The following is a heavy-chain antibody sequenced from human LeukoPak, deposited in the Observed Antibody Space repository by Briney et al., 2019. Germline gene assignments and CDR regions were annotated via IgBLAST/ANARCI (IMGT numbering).Heavy chain of an antibody. CDR3: ARASAGRYSSSWYSPFDY. V-gene: IGHV3-7*01. D-gene: IGHD6-13*01. CDR2: IKQDGSET. J-gene: IGHJ4*02. CDR1: GFMFSNHW. Sequence: GGSLRLSCAASGFMFSNHWMTWVRQAPGKGLEWVANIKQDGSETYYMDYVKGRFTISRDNAKNSLHLQMDSLRAEDTAVYYCARASAGRYSSSWYSPFDYWGQGTLVTVSS.